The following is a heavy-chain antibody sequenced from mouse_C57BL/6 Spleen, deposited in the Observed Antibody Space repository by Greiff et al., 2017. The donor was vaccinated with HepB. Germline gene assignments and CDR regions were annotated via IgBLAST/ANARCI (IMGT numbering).Heavy chain of an antibody. CDR3: TPSSYYYGSSSFAY. V-gene: IGHV14-4*01. CDR2: IDPENGDT. CDR1: GFNIKDDY. D-gene: IGHD1-1*01. J-gene: IGHJ3*01. Sequence: VQLQQSGAELVRPGASVKLSCTASGFNIKDDYMHWVKQRPEQGLEWIGWIDPENGDTEYASKFQGKATITADTSSNTSYLQLSSLTSEDTAVYYCTPSSYYYGSSSFAYWGQGTLVTVSA.